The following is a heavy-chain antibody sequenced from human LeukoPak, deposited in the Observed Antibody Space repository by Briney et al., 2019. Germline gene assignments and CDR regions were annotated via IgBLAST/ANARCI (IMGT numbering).Heavy chain of an antibody. CDR3: AREVGAGDDAFDI. CDR1: GFTFSSYG. V-gene: IGHV3-30*02. J-gene: IGHJ3*02. CDR2: IRYDGSNK. Sequence: GGSLRLSCAASGFTFSSYGMHWVRQAPGKGLEWVAFIRYDGSNKYYADSVKGRFTISRDNSKNTLYLQMNSLRAEDTAVYYCAREVGAGDDAFDIWGQGTMVTVSS. D-gene: IGHD1-26*01.